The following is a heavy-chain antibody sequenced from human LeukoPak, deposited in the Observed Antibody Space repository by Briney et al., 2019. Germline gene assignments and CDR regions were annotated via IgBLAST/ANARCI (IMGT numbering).Heavy chain of an antibody. D-gene: IGHD2-8*01. J-gene: IGHJ6*03. V-gene: IGHV3-48*01. Sequence: PGGSLRLSCAAPGFNFWTYGMNWVRQAPGKGLEWIAYTSEGSSNLQYADSMKGRFTISKDNAKGSLYLQMNSLRAQDTAVYYCARVVPMVQYYNSSMDVWGKGTTVTVSS. CDR1: GFNFWTYG. CDR3: ARVVPMVQYYNSSMDV. CDR2: TSEGSSNL.